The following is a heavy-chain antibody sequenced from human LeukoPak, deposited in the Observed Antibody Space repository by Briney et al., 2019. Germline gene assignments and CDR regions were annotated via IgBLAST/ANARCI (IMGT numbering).Heavy chain of an antibody. D-gene: IGHD5-24*01. Sequence: GGSLRLSCAASGFTVSSNYMSWVRQAPGKGLEWVSVIYSGGSTYYADSVKGRFTISRDNSKNTLYLQMNSLRAEDTAVYYCARDSPLGDGYNFSGDYWGQGTLVTVSS. CDR3: ARDSPLGDGYNFSGDY. V-gene: IGHV3-53*01. CDR1: GFTVSSNY. CDR2: IYSGGST. J-gene: IGHJ4*02.